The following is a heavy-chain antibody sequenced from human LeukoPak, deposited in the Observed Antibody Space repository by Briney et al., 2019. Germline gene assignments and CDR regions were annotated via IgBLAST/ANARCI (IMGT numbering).Heavy chain of an antibody. CDR2: IYPGDSDT. CDR3: ARGYCSSTSCYTLDY. V-gene: IGHV5-51*01. Sequence: GESLKTSCKGSGYSFTSYWIGWVRQMPGKGLEWMGIIYPGDSDTRYSPSFQGQVTISADKSISTAYLQWSSLKASDTAMYYCARGYCSSTSCYTLDYWGQGTLVTVSS. D-gene: IGHD2-2*02. J-gene: IGHJ4*02. CDR1: GYSFTSYW.